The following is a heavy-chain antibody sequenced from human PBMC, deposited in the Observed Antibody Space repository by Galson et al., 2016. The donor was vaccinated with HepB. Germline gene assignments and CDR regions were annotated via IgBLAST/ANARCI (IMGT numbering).Heavy chain of an antibody. CDR1: GFTSSACA. CDR2: ISRSGNSP. D-gene: IGHD5-12*01. J-gene: IGHJ4*02. V-gene: IGHV3-23*01. Sequence: SLRLSCAASGFTSSACAMSWVRQAPGRGLEWVSAISRSGNSPYYADSVKGRFTISRDNSKDTVFLQTNSLRAEDTAIYYCARESRIVATTFDFWGQGIRVTVSS. CDR3: ARESRIVATTFDF.